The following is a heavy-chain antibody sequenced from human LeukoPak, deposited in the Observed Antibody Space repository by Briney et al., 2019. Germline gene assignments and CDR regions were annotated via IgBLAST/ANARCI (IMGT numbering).Heavy chain of an antibody. CDR3: ARDFRYYDSSGYYSYDY. D-gene: IGHD3-22*01. V-gene: IGHV3-48*02. Sequence: PGGSLRLSCSASGFTFNRFYLHWVRQAPGKGLEWVSYLSGSSSSIYYADSVKGRFTISRDNAKNSLYLQMNDLRDEDTAVYYCARDFRYYDSSGYYSYDYWGQGALVTVSS. CDR1: GFTFNRFY. CDR2: LSGSSSSI. J-gene: IGHJ4*02.